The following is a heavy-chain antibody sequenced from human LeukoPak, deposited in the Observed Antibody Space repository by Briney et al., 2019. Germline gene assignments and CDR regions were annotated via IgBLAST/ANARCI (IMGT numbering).Heavy chain of an antibody. CDR3: ARVTDYCSGGSCYFVLDY. D-gene: IGHD2-15*01. V-gene: IGHV4-39*07. CDR2: IYYSGST. J-gene: IGHJ4*02. Sequence: PSETLSLTCTVSGGSISSSSYYWGWIRQPPGKGLEWIGSIYYSGSTYYNPSLKSRVTISVDTSKNQFSLKLSSVTAADTAVYYCARVTDYCSGGSCYFVLDYWGQGTLVTVSS. CDR1: GGSISSSSYY.